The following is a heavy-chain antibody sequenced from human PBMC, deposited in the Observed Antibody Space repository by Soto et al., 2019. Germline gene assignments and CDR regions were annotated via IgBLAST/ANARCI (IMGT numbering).Heavy chain of an antibody. J-gene: IGHJ4*02. Sequence: ESGGGLVQPGGSLRLSCAASGFTFSTFWMSWVRQAPGKGLEWVANIKPGGSEKYYVDSVKGRFTISRDDANKSLYLQMNSLRVEDTAMYYCARNPWGVAGTDYWGQGTLVTVSS. V-gene: IGHV3-7*01. D-gene: IGHD6-19*01. CDR3: ARNPWGVAGTDY. CDR1: GFTFSTFW. CDR2: IKPGGSEK.